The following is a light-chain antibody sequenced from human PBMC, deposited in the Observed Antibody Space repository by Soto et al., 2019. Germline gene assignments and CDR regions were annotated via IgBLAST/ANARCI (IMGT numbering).Light chain of an antibody. CDR2: GAS. CDR1: QSVSSSY. V-gene: IGKV3-20*01. CDR3: QQYGSSPPIT. J-gene: IGKJ5*01. Sequence: EIVLTQSPGTLSLSPGERATISCRASQSVSSSYLAWYQQKPGKAPRLLIYGASSRATGIPDRFSGSGSGTDFTLTFSRLEPEDFAVYYCQQYGSSPPITFGQGTRLEIK.